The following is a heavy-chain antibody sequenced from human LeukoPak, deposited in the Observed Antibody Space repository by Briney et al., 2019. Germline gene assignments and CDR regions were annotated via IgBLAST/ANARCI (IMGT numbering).Heavy chain of an antibody. CDR2: ISSRGDDT. CDR3: AKHRRSTLVTAYFDS. J-gene: IGHJ4*02. CDR1: GFTFSTLA. Sequence: GGSLRLSCTASGFTFSTLAMSWVRQAPGKGLEWVSSISSRGDDTSYADSVKGRFTISRDDSKNTLYLQLNSLRVDDAAIYYRAKHRRSTLVTAYFDSWGQGTLVTVSS. V-gene: IGHV3-23*01. D-gene: IGHD2-21*02.